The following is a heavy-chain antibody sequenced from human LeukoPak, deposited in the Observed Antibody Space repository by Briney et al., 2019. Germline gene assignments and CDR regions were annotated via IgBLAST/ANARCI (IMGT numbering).Heavy chain of an antibody. V-gene: IGHV3-7*04. Sequence: GGPLRLSCTASGFTFSDYCMTWVRQAPGKGLESVANINQDGSEKSSVDSVKGRFTISRDNAKKSLYLQMNSLRAGDAAVYYCARDLSQFCSGTYDYWGQGSLFTVSP. J-gene: IGHJ4*02. CDR1: GFTFSDYC. D-gene: IGHD3-10*02. CDR2: INQDGSEK. CDR3: ARDLSQFCSGTYDY.